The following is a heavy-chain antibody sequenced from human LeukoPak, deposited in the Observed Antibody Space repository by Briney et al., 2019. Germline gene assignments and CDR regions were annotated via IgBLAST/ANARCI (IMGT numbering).Heavy chain of an antibody. CDR3: ARGVLPYYYDSSGYGGAFDI. Sequence: GGSLRLSCAASGFTFSSYWMSWVRQAPGKGLEWVANIKQDGSEKYYVDSVKGRFTISRDNAKNSLYLQMNSLRAEDTAVYYCARGVLPYYYDSSGYGGAFDIWGQGTMVTVSS. CDR1: GFTFSSYW. V-gene: IGHV3-7*01. CDR2: IKQDGSEK. J-gene: IGHJ3*02. D-gene: IGHD3-22*01.